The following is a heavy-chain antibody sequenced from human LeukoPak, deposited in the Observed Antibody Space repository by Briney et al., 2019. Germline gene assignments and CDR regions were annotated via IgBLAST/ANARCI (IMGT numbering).Heavy chain of an antibody. CDR2: IYYSGST. CDR3: ARPAYGKGYYGVDV. V-gene: IGHV4-31*03. D-gene: IGHD3-10*01. Sequence: SETLSLTCTVSGGSISSGGYYWSWIRQHPGKGLEWIGYIYYSGSTYYNPSLKSRVTISVDTSKNQFSLKLSSVTAADTAVYCCARPAYGKGYYGVDVWGKGTTVTVSS. CDR1: GGSISSGGYY. J-gene: IGHJ6*04.